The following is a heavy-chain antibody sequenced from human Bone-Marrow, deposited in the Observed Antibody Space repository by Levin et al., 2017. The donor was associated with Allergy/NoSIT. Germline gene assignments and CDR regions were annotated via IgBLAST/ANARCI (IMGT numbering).Heavy chain of an antibody. Sequence: GGSLRLSCAASGFTFTDYAMTWVRQAPGQGLEWVSLISGAGGTINYADSVKGRFTVSRDNSKNTVFLHMSNLTAEDTSLYFCARGSRAAMALDLDYWGPGTLVTVSS. V-gene: IGHV3-23*01. CDR2: ISGAGGTI. D-gene: IGHD5-24*01. CDR1: GFTFTDYA. CDR3: ARGSRAAMALDLDY. J-gene: IGHJ4*02.